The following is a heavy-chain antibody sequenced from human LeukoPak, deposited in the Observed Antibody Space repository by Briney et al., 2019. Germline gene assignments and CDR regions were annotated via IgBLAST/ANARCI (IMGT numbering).Heavy chain of an antibody. V-gene: IGHV1-8*01. J-gene: IGHJ4*02. CDR3: ASPSVSSSPYYFDY. CDR2: MNPNSGNT. Sequence: GASVKVSCKASGYTFTSYDINWVRQATGQGLEWMGWMNPNSGNTGYAQKSQGRVTMTRNTSISTAYMELSSLRSEDTAVYYCASPSVSSSPYYFDYWGRGTLVTVSS. D-gene: IGHD6-13*01. CDR1: GYTFTSYD.